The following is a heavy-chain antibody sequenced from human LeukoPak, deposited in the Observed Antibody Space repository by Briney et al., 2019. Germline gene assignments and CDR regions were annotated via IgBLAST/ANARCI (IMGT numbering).Heavy chain of an antibody. D-gene: IGHD3-22*01. CDR1: GYTFTGYY. Sequence: ASVKVSCKASGYTFTGYYMHWVRQAPGQGLEWMGWINPNSGGTNYEQKFQGRVTMTRDTSISTAYMELSRLGSADTAVYYCARGDYYDSSGYPYWGQGTLVTVSS. V-gene: IGHV1-2*02. J-gene: IGHJ4*02. CDR3: ARGDYYDSSGYPY. CDR2: INPNSGGT.